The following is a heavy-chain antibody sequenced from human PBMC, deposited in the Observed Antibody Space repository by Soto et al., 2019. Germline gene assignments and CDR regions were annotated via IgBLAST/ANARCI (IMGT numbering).Heavy chain of an antibody. CDR3: ARIAQYSGSYLGWTY. J-gene: IGHJ4*02. D-gene: IGHD1-26*01. CDR1: GGSISSISYY. Sequence: TSETLSLTCTVSGGSISSISYYWGWIRQPPGKGLEWIGSIYYSGSTYYNPSLKSRVTISVDTSKNQFSLKLSSVTAADTAVYYCARIAQYSGSYLGWTYWGQGTLVTVSS. CDR2: IYYSGST. V-gene: IGHV4-39*01.